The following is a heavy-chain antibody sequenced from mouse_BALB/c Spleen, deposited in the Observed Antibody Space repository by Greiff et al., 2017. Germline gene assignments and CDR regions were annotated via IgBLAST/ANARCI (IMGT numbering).Heavy chain of an antibody. V-gene: IGHV5-4*02. Sequence: EVKLMESGGGLVKPGGSLKLSCAASGFTFSDYYMYWVRQTPEKRLEWVATISDGGSYTYYPDSVKGRFTISRDNAKNNLYLQMSSLKSEDTAMYYCARANGNDAMDYWGQGTSVTVSS. J-gene: IGHJ4*01. CDR2: ISDGGSYT. D-gene: IGHD2-1*01. CDR3: ARANGNDAMDY. CDR1: GFTFSDYY.